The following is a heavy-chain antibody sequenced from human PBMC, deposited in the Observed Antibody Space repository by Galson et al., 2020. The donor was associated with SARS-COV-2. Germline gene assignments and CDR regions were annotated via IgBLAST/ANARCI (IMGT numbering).Heavy chain of an antibody. Sequence: KIGESLKISCKGSGYSFTSYWIGWVRQMPGKGLEWMGIIYPGDSDTRYSPSFQGQVTISADKSISTAYLQWSSLKASDTAMYYCARLSGRLYGSGSYYGLGYWGQGTLVTVSS. CDR1: GYSFTSYW. CDR2: IYPGDSDT. J-gene: IGHJ4*02. V-gene: IGHV5-51*01. D-gene: IGHD3-10*01. CDR3: ARLSGRLYGSGSYYGLGY.